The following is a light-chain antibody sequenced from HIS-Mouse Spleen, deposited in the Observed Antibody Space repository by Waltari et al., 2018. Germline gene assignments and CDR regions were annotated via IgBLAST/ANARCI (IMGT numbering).Light chain of an antibody. V-gene: IGLV3-10*01. CDR1: ALPKKY. CDR2: EDS. J-gene: IGLJ2*01. CDR3: YSTDSSGNHRV. Sequence: SYELTQPPSVSVSPGQTARITCSGDALPKKYAYWYQQKSGHAPVLVIYEDSKRPAGIPGRFSGSSSGTMATLTISGAQVEEEADYYCYSTDSSGNHRVFGGGTKLTVL.